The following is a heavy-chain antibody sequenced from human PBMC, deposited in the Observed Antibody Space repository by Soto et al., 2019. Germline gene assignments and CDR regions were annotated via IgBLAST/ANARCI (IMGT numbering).Heavy chain of an antibody. V-gene: IGHV3-15*01. CDR1: GFTFSNAW. D-gene: IGHD3-22*01. CDR2: IKRKSDGGTT. J-gene: IGHJ4*02. CDR3: TTGLSSGYYNFDY. Sequence: GVLRLSCAASGFTFSNAWMSWVRQAPGKGLEWVGRIKRKSDGGTTDYAAPVKGRFTISRDDSKNTLYLQMNSLKTEDTAVYYCTTGLSSGYYNFDYWGQGTLVTVSS.